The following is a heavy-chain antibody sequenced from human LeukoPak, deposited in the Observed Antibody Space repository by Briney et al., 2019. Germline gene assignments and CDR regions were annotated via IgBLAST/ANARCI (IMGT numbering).Heavy chain of an antibody. J-gene: IGHJ5*02. D-gene: IGHD3-3*01. CDR3: ARGYYDFWSGPPPGFDP. V-gene: IGHV4-59*01. CDR2: IYYSGSS. Sequence: SGTLSLTCTVSGGSISRYYWSWIRQPPGKGLEWIGCIYYSGSSNYNPSLQSRVTISVDTSKTQFSLKSSSVTSADTAVYYCARGYYDFWSGPPPGFDPWGQGTLVTVSP. CDR1: GGSISRYY.